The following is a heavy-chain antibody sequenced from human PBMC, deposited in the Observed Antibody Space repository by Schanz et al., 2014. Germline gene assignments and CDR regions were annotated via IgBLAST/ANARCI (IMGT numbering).Heavy chain of an antibody. Sequence: EVQLLDSGGGLVQPGGSLRLSCVASGFAFSSYSMNWVRQAPGKGLEWVSYISSSGTTIYYADSVKGRFTISRDNSKNTLYLQMNSLRAEDTAVYYCAKDPSHGDYDYYFDYWGQGTLVTVSS. D-gene: IGHD3-22*01. CDR3: AKDPSHGDYDYYFDY. CDR1: GFAFSSYS. J-gene: IGHJ4*02. CDR2: ISSSGTTI. V-gene: IGHV3-48*01.